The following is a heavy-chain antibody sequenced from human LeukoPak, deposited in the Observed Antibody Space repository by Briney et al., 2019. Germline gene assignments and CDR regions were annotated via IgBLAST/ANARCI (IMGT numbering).Heavy chain of an antibody. CDR3: ARDWLPAAMQGIYYYMDV. V-gene: IGHV1-69*05. J-gene: IGHJ6*03. D-gene: IGHD2-2*01. Sequence: ASVKVSCKASGYTFTSYGISWVRQAPGQGLEWMGGIIPIFGTANYAQKFQGRVTITTDESTSTAYMELSSLRSEDTAVYYCARDWLPAAMQGIYYYMDVWGKGTTVTVSS. CDR1: GYTFTSYG. CDR2: IIPIFGTA.